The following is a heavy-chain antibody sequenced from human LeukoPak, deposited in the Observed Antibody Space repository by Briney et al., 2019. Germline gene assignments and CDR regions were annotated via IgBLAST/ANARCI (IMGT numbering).Heavy chain of an antibody. CDR1: GGSISNYY. CDR2: IYNSANT. Sequence: SETLSLTCTVSGGSISNYYWSWIRQPPGKGLEWIGHIYNSANTHYNPSLQSRVTISVDTSKNQFSLRLSSVTAADTAVYYCARAGTTYYYDDHVFGIWGQGTTITVSS. D-gene: IGHD3-22*01. V-gene: IGHV4-59*01. CDR3: ARAGTTYYYDDHVFGI. J-gene: IGHJ3*02.